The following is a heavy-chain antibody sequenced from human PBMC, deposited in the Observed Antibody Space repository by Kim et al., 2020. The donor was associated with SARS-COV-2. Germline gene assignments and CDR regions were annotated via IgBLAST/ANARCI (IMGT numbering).Heavy chain of an antibody. Sequence: GESLKISCKGSGYSFTSYWISWVRQMPGKGLEWMGRIDPSDSYTNYSPSSQGHVTISADKSISTAYLQWSSLKASDTAMYYCARAVFYYYGSGRGMDVWGQGTTVTVSS. CDR1: GYSFTSYW. J-gene: IGHJ6*02. V-gene: IGHV5-10-1*01. CDR3: ARAVFYYYGSGRGMDV. D-gene: IGHD3-10*01. CDR2: IDPSDSYT.